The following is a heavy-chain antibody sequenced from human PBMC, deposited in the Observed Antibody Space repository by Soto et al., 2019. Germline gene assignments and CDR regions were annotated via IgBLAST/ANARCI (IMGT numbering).Heavy chain of an antibody. CDR3: ARDVGGSGSFYYFDY. D-gene: IGHD3-10*01. CDR1: GYTFTSYY. J-gene: IGHJ4*02. V-gene: IGHV1-46*03. Sequence: GASVKVSCKASGYTFTSYYMHWVRQAPGQGLEWMGIINPSGGSTSYAQKFQGRVTMTRDTSTSTVYMELSSLRSEDTAVYYCARDVGGSGSFYYFDYWGQGTLVTVSS. CDR2: INPSGGST.